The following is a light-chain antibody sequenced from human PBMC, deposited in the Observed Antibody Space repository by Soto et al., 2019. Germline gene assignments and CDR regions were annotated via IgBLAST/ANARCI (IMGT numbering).Light chain of an antibody. CDR1: QGVGRF. J-gene: IGKJ4*01. Sequence: IVLTQSPATLSLSPGERAALSCRASQGVGRFLAWYQQQPGQAPRLLIYDASNRATGIPARFSGSGSVTDFTLAIDKLEPEDFAVYYCQQRGGWPLTFGGGTKVEIK. V-gene: IGKV3-11*01. CDR2: DAS. CDR3: QQRGGWPLT.